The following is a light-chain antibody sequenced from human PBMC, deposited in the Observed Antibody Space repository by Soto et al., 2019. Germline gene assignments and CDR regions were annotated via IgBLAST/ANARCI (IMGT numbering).Light chain of an antibody. V-gene: IGKV3-20*01. CDR3: QYYGTSSYT. J-gene: IGKJ2*01. Sequence: EIVMTQSPATLSVSPGERATLSCRASQSVYNNLAWYQQKPGQAPRLLIYGASSRATGIPDRFSGSGSGTDFTLTISRLEPEDVAVYFCQYYGTSSYTFGQGTKLQIK. CDR1: QSVYNN. CDR2: GAS.